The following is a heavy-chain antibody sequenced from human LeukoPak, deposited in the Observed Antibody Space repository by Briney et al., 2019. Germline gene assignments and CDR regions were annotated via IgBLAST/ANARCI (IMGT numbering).Heavy chain of an antibody. D-gene: IGHD3-3*01. V-gene: IGHV4-39*07. CDR1: GGSISSSSYY. CDR2: IYYSGST. Sequence: SETLSLTCTVSGGSISSSSYYWGWIRQPPGKGLEWIGSIYYSGSTNYNPSLKSRVTISVDTSKNQFSLKLSSVTAADTAVYYCARLGGSGGTYYDFWSGYHTAYYFDYWGQGTLVTVSS. CDR3: ARLGGSGGTYYDFWSGYHTAYYFDY. J-gene: IGHJ4*02.